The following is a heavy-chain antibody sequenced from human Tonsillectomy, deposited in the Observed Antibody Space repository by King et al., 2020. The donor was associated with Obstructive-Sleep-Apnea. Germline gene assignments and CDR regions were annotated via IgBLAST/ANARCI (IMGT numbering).Heavy chain of an antibody. CDR2: ISAYNGNT. CDR1: GYTFASYG. D-gene: IGHD6-6*01. CDR3: ARGLGQLVVVIDY. Sequence: QLVQSGAEVKKPGASVRVSCTSSGYTFASYGISWVRQAPGQGLEWMGWISAYNGNTNYAQTLQGRVTTTTDTSTRTAYMEMRSLRSDDTAVYYCARGLGQLVVVIDYWGQGTLVTVSS. J-gene: IGHJ4*02. V-gene: IGHV1-18*04.